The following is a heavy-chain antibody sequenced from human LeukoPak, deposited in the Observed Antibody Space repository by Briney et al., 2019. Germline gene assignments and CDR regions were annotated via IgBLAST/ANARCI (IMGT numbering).Heavy chain of an antibody. J-gene: IGHJ4*02. CDR3: ARGGIATPGVGGYFDY. Sequence: NSSETLSLTCAVYGGSFRGYYWSWIRQPPGKGLEWIGEISHSGSTNHNPSLKSRVTISEDTSKSQFSLKLSAVTAADTAQYYCARGGIATPGVGGYFDYWGQGIFVTVSS. CDR2: ISHSGST. CDR1: GGSFRGYY. V-gene: IGHV4-34*01. D-gene: IGHD6-13*01.